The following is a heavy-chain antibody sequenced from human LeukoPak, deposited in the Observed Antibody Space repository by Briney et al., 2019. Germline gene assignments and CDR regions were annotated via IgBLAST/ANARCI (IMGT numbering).Heavy chain of an antibody. D-gene: IGHD6-13*01. CDR2: IYSGGST. V-gene: IGHV3-53*01. Sequence: PGGSLRLSCAASGFTVSSNYMSWVRQAPGKGLEWVSVIYSGGSTYYADSVKGRFTISRDNSKNTLYLQMNSLRAEDTAVYYCARDIAGALYYYYYMDVWGKGTTVTVSS. J-gene: IGHJ6*03. CDR3: ARDIAGALYYYYYMDV. CDR1: GFTVSSNY.